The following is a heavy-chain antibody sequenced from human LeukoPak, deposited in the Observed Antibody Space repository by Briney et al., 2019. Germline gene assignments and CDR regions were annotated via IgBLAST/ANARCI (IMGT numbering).Heavy chain of an antibody. CDR1: GGSISSSSYY. CDR3: ARWGLAVAGRKFDY. J-gene: IGHJ4*02. V-gene: IGHV4-39*01. Sequence: SETLSLTCSVSGGSISSSSYYWGWIRQPPGKGLERIGSIYYSGSTHYNPSLKSRVTISVDTSKNQFSLKLSSVTAADTAVYYCARWGLAVAGRKFDYWGQGTLVTVSS. CDR2: IYYSGST. D-gene: IGHD6-19*01.